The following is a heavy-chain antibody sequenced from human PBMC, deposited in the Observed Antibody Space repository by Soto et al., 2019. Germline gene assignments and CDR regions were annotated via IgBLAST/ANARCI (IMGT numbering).Heavy chain of an antibody. CDR3: ARSYQMTTVVTPWAY. V-gene: IGHV1-69*12. J-gene: IGHJ4*02. CDR1: GGTFSSYA. CDR2: IIPIFGTA. Sequence: QVQLVQSGAEVQKPGSSVKVSCKASGGTFSSYAISWVRQAPGQGLEWMGGIIPIFGTANYAQKFQGRVTITADESRSTAYMELSSLRSEDTAVYYCARSYQMTTVVTPWAYWGQGTLVTVSS. D-gene: IGHD4-17*01.